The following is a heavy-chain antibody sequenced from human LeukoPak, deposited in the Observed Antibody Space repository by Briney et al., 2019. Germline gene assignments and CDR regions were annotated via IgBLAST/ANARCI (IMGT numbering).Heavy chain of an antibody. V-gene: IGHV1-2*02. D-gene: IGHD3-10*01. CDR2: INPSSGGT. CDR1: GYAFTGYY. CDR3: ARDKFADYYGSGSTAPTFDP. Sequence: ASVKVSCKASGYAFTGYYMHWVRQAPGQGLEWMGWINPSSGGTNYAQKFQGRVTMTRDTSISTAYMELSRLRSDDTAVYYCARDKFADYYGSGSTAPTFDPWGQGTLVTVSS. J-gene: IGHJ5*02.